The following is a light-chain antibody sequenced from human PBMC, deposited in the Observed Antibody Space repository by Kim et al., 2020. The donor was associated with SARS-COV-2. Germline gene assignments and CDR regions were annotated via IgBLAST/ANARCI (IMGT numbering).Light chain of an antibody. J-gene: IGLJ3*02. CDR3: QSYHSTSRWV. CDR1: SGSIASNY. CDR2: ANN. V-gene: IGLV6-57*01. Sequence: NFMLTQPHSLSESPGKTVTISCTRSSGSIASNYVQWYQQRPGSSPTTVIYANNQRPSGVPDRFSGSIDSSSNSASLTISGLRTEDEADYYCQSYHSTSRWVLGGGTKLIVL.